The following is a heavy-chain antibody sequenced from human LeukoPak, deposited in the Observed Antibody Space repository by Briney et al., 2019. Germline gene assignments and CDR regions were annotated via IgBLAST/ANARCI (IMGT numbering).Heavy chain of an antibody. J-gene: IGHJ6*04. CDR3: AELGITMIGGV. V-gene: IGHV3-21*01. CDR2: ISSISSSYI. Sequence: GGSLRLSCAASGFTFNNYNMNWVRQAPGKGLEWVSSISSISSSYIYYADSAKGRFTISRDNARNSLYLQMNSLRAEDTAVYYCAELGITMIGGVWGKGTTVTISS. D-gene: IGHD3-10*02. CDR1: GFTFNNYN.